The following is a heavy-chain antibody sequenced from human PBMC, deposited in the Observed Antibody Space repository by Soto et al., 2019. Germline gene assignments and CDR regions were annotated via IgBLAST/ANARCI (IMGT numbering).Heavy chain of an antibody. V-gene: IGHV3-33*01. CDR1: GFTFSTYG. CDR3: ARDEEQYWFGFGAPDY. Sequence: QVQLVESGGGVIQPGRSLRLSCAASGFTFSTYGMNWVRQAPGKGLEWVAVIWYDGSNKYYAASVKGRFTISRDNSKNTMYLQMNSLRPEDTAMYYCARDEEQYWFGFGAPDYWGQGTLVTVSS. D-gene: IGHD2-8*02. J-gene: IGHJ4*02. CDR2: IWYDGSNK.